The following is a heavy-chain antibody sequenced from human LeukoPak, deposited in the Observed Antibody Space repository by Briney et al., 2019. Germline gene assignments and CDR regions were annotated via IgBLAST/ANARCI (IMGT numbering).Heavy chain of an antibody. D-gene: IGHD3-10*01. J-gene: IGHJ4*02. CDR1: GFTFSNHI. Sequence: GGSLRLSCAASGFTFSNHIMKWVRQAPGKGLEWVSSISGSSSYIYYADSVKGRFTISRDNAKNSLSLQMNSLRAEDTALYYCARDGAVRGVRLGYFDYWGQGTLVTVSS. V-gene: IGHV3-21*01. CDR3: ARDGAVRGVRLGYFDY. CDR2: ISGSSSYI.